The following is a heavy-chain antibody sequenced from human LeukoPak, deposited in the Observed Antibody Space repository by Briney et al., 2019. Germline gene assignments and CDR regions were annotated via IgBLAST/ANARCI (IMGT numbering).Heavy chain of an antibody. Sequence: ASVKVSCKASGGTFSSYAISWVRQAPGQGLEWMGGIIPIFGTANYAQKFQGRVTITADESTSTAYMELSSLRSEDTAVYYCANYYGSGSYYKDWGQGTLVTVSS. V-gene: IGHV1-69*13. CDR2: IIPIFGTA. CDR1: GGTFSSYA. D-gene: IGHD3-10*01. J-gene: IGHJ4*02. CDR3: ANYYGSGSYYKD.